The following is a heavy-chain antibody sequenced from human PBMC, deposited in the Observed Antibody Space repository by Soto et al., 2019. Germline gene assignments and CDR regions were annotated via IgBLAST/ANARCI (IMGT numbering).Heavy chain of an antibody. Sequence: QVQLVESGGGVVQPGRSLRLSCAASGFTFSGYGMHWVRQAPGKGLEWVAVISYDGSNKYYADSVKGRFTISRDNSKNTLYLQMNSLRAEDTDVYYCAKVAHSSGWHYFDYWGQGTLVTVSS. CDR1: GFTFSGYG. J-gene: IGHJ4*02. CDR2: ISYDGSNK. V-gene: IGHV3-30*18. CDR3: AKVAHSSGWHYFDY. D-gene: IGHD6-19*01.